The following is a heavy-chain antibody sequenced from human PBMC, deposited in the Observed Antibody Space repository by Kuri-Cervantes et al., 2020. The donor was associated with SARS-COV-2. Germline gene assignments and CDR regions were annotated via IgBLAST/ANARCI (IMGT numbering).Heavy chain of an antibody. J-gene: IGHJ4*02. CDR2: ISYDGSNK. Sequence: GESLKISCAASGFTFSSYSMNWVRQAPGKGLEWVAVISYDGSNKYYADSVKGRFTISRDNSKNTLYLQMNSLRAEDTAVYYCARLTVTTAIDGDYWGQGTLVTVSS. D-gene: IGHD4-11*01. V-gene: IGHV3-30*03. CDR1: GFTFSSYS. CDR3: ARLTVTTAIDGDY.